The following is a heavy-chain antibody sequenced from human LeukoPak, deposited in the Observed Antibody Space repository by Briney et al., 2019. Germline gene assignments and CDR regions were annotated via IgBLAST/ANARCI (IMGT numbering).Heavy chain of an antibody. V-gene: IGHV3-23*01. D-gene: IGHD3-10*01. CDR2: ISGSGGST. CDR3: AKGKDYYGSGNAWDY. J-gene: IGHJ4*02. Sequence: PGGSLRLSCAASGFTFSSYGMSWVRQAPGKGLEWVSVISGSGGSTNYADSVKGRFTTSRDNSKNTLYLQMNSLRAEDTAVYYCAKGKDYYGSGNAWDYWGQGTLVTVSS. CDR1: GFTFSSYG.